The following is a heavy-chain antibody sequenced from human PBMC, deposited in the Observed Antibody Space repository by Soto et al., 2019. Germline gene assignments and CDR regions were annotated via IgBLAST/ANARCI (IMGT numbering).Heavy chain of an antibody. CDR1: GFSVGSSY. D-gene: IGHD3-22*01. J-gene: IGHJ4*02. CDR2: IYSAGNT. V-gene: IGHV3-53*01. Sequence: EVQLVGSGGGLIQPGGSLRLSCAASGFSVGSSYMSWVRQSPGRGLEWVSMIYSAGNTYYADSVKGRFTISRDKSKNTLYLQMNSLRGEDTAVYYCARVANYYDSSGYVEYWGQGTLVTVSS. CDR3: ARVANYYDSSGYVEY.